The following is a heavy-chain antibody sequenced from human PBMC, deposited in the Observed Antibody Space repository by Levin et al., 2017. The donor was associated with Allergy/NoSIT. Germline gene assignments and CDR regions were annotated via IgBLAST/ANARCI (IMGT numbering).Heavy chain of an antibody. V-gene: IGHV3-48*02. CDR3: AREVKIFGVITAFDY. D-gene: IGHD3-3*01. Sequence: LSLTCAASGFTFNTYHMNWVRQAPGKGLEWVSFISSNSRTIYYADSVQGRFTISRDNAKNSLYLHMDSLRDEDTAVYYCAREVKIFGVITAFDYWGQGTLVTVSS. CDR1: GFTFNTYH. J-gene: IGHJ4*02. CDR2: ISSNSRTI.